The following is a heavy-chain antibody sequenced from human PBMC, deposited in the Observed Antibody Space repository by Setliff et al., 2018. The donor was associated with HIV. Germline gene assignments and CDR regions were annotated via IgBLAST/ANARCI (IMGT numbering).Heavy chain of an antibody. CDR1: GGSISSSDW. J-gene: IGHJ3*02. D-gene: IGHD1-26*01. CDR2: IYHSGST. CDR3: ARGVVGATYDVFDI. Sequence: PSETLSLTCAVSGGSISSSDWWSWVRQPPGKGLEWIGEIYHSGSTNYNSSLESRVTISVDKSKNQFSLKLSSVTAADTAVYYCARGVVGATYDVFDIWAQGTMVTVSS. V-gene: IGHV4-4*02.